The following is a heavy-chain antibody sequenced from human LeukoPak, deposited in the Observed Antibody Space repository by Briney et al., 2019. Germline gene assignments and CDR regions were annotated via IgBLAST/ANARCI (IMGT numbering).Heavy chain of an antibody. J-gene: IGHJ4*02. CDR1: GGSISSGSYY. V-gene: IGHV4-61*02. D-gene: IGHD2-2*01. CDR3: AREGLSVVVPAATYYFDY. CDR2: IYTSGST. Sequence: SQTLSLTCTVSGGSISSGSYYWSWIRQPAGKGLEWIGRIYTSGSTNYNPSLKSRVTISVDTSKNQFSLKLSSVTAADTAVYYCAREGLSVVVPAATYYFDYWGQGTLVTVSS.